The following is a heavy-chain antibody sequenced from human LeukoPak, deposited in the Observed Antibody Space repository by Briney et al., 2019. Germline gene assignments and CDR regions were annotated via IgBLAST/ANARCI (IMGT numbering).Heavy chain of an antibody. J-gene: IGHJ5*02. D-gene: IGHD3-10*01. CDR2: INHSGRT. CDR1: GESISGYY. V-gene: IGHV4-34*01. Sequence: SETLSLTCTVYGESISGYYWSWIRQSPGKGLEWIGEINHSGRTKYNPPLESRVTISVDTSKNQFSLKLSSVTAADTAVYYCARAIDVRSDPILLLWFGETSFDPWGQGTLVTVSS. CDR3: ARAIDVRSDPILLLWFGETSFDP.